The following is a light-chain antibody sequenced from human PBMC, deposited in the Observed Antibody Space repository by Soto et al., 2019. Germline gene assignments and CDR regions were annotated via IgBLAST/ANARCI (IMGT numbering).Light chain of an antibody. CDR3: GSITRSSTSV. Sequence: LSQPASVSWSPGQSITISCTGTSSDVGGFEYVSWYQHQPGKAPKLIIYDVTKRPSGVSNRFSGSKSGNTASLTISGIQAEDEGDYYCGSITRSSTSVFGTGTKVTVL. CDR1: SSDVGGFEY. CDR2: DVT. J-gene: IGLJ1*01. V-gene: IGLV2-14*01.